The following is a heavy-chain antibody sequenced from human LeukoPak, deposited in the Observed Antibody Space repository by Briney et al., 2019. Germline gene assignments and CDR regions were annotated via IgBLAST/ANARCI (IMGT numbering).Heavy chain of an antibody. D-gene: IGHD6-13*01. J-gene: IGHJ6*02. CDR2: IYYSGST. CDR1: GGSISSSSYY. V-gene: IGHV4-39*01. Sequence: SETLSLTCTVSGGSISSSSYYWGWIRQPPGKGLEWIGSIYYSGSTYYNPSLKSRVTISVDTSKNQFSLKLSSVTAADTAVCYCATLSGRSSYGMDVWGQGTTVTVSS. CDR3: ATLSGRSSYGMDV.